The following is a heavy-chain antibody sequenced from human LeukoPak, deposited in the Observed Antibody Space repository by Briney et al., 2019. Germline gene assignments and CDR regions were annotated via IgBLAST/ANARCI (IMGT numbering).Heavy chain of an antibody. Sequence: GGSLRLSCAASGFTFSDYYMSWIRQAPGKGLEWVSYISSSGSTIYYADSVKGRFTISRDNAKNSLYLQMNSLRAEDTAVYYCARSLMTNKYYFDYWGQGTLVTVSS. CDR1: GFTFSDYY. CDR2: ISSSGSTI. J-gene: IGHJ4*02. V-gene: IGHV3-11*01. CDR3: ARSLMTNKYYFDY.